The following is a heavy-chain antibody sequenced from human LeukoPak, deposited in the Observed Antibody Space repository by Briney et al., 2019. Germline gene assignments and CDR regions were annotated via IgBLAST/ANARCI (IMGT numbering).Heavy chain of an antibody. V-gene: IGHV1-46*01. CDR3: ARVSRGSYCSGGSCYAGAFDI. J-gene: IGHJ3*02. CDR1: GYTFTSYY. D-gene: IGHD2-15*01. CDR2: INPSGGST. Sequence: ASVKVSCKASGYTFTSYYMHWVRQAPGQGLEWMGIINPSGGSTSYAQKFQGRVTMTRDMSTSTVYMELSSLRSEDTAVYYCARVSRGSYCSGGSCYAGAFDIWGQGTMVTVSS.